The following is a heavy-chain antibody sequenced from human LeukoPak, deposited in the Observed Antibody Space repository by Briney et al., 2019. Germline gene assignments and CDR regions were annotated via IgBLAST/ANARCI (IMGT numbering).Heavy chain of an antibody. V-gene: IGHV3-48*01. J-gene: IGHJ4*02. CDR1: GFTFSNYA. CDR2: IRGRSDTT. CDR3: AKDSPRGFDY. Sequence: GGSLRLSCAASGFTFSNYAMSWVRQAPGKGLEWIAFIRGRSDTTYYADSVQGRFTISRDNAEDSVYLQMNSLRAEDTAVYYCAKDSPRGFDYWGQGTLVTVSS.